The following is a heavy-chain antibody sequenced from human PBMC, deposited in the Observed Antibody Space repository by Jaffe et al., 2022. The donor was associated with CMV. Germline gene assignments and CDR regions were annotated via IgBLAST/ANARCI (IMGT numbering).Heavy chain of an antibody. V-gene: IGHV3-23*01. CDR1: GFTFSSYA. Sequence: EVQLLESGGGLVQPGGSLRLSCAASGFTFSSYAMSWVRQAPGKGLEWVSAISGSGGSTYYADSVKGRFTISRDNSKNTLYLQMNSLRAEDTAVYYCAKVGHVAWNYYGSGSYNFDYWGQGTLVTVSS. J-gene: IGHJ4*02. CDR3: AKVGHVAWNYYGSGSYNFDY. D-gene: IGHD3-10*01. CDR2: ISGSGGST.